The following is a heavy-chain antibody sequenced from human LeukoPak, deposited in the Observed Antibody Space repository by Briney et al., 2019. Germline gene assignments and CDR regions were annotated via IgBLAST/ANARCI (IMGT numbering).Heavy chain of an antibody. CDR3: AKDDPLQPFDY. Sequence: GRSLRLSCEVSGFIFSAYGMHWVRQAPGKGLEWVSAISGSGGSTYYADSVKGRFTISRDNSKNTLYLQMNSLRAEDTAVYYCAKDDPLQPFDYWGQGTLVTVSS. J-gene: IGHJ4*02. D-gene: IGHD1-1*01. V-gene: IGHV3-23*01. CDR2: ISGSGGST. CDR1: GFIFSAYG.